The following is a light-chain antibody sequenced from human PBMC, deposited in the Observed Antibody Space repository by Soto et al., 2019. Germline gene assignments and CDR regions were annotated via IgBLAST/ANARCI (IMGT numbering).Light chain of an antibody. V-gene: IGKV3-11*01. Sequence: EIVLTQSPATLSLSPGERATLSCRASQSVSSYLAWYQQKPGQAPRLLIYDASNRATGIPARFSASGSGTDFTLTISSPEPEDSAVYYCQQRGNWITFGPGTRLEIK. CDR3: QQRGNWIT. CDR1: QSVSSY. CDR2: DAS. J-gene: IGKJ5*01.